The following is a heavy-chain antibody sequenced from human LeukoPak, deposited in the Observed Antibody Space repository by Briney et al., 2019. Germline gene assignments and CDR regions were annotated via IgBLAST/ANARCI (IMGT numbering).Heavy chain of an antibody. CDR3: AREGSSGWYNY. Sequence: SETLSLTCTVSGGSISSYYWSWIRQPPGKGLEWIGYIYYSGTTNYNPSLKSRVTISVDTSKNQFSLRLSSVTAADTAVYYCAREGSSGWYNYWGQGTLVTVSS. D-gene: IGHD6-19*01. V-gene: IGHV4-59*01. J-gene: IGHJ4*02. CDR2: IYYSGTT. CDR1: GGSISSYY.